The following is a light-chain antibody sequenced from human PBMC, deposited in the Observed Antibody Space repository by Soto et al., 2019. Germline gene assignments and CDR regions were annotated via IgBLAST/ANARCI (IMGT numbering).Light chain of an antibody. J-gene: IGLJ3*02. V-gene: IGLV2-23*02. Sequence: QSALTQPASVSGSPGQSITISCTGTSSDVGLYNLVSWYQQLPGKAPKLIIYEVNERPSGISDRFSGSKSGNTASLTNSGLQDEDEADYYCCSYVGSSILMFGGGTKLTVL. CDR3: CSYVGSSILM. CDR2: EVN. CDR1: SSDVGLYNL.